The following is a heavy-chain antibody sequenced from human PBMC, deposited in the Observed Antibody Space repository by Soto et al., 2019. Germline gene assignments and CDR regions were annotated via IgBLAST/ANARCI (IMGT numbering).Heavy chain of an antibody. CDR3: AGGNYFETGFDF. V-gene: IGHV3-23*01. D-gene: IGHD3-10*01. Sequence: EIQMLESGGGLVQPGGSLTLSCAVSGFSFANSALGWVRQAPGKGLEWVSSISSSGGATYYADSVKGRFTISRDNSKNTLYLQMRSLKGEDTAVYYCAGGNYFETGFDFWGQGTLVTVSS. J-gene: IGHJ4*02. CDR1: GFSFANSA. CDR2: ISSSGGAT.